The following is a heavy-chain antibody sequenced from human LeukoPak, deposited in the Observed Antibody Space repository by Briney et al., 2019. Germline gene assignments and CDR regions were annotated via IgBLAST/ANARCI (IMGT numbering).Heavy chain of an antibody. Sequence: PGGSLRLSCAASGFTFSSYAMHWDRQAPGKGLEWVAVISYDGSNKYYADSVKGRFTISRDNSKNTLYLQMNSLRAEDTAVYYCARDRSYYYDSSGTSPDYWGQGTLVTVSS. D-gene: IGHD3-22*01. CDR2: ISYDGSNK. CDR3: ARDRSYYYDSSGTSPDY. V-gene: IGHV3-30-3*01. J-gene: IGHJ4*02. CDR1: GFTFSSYA.